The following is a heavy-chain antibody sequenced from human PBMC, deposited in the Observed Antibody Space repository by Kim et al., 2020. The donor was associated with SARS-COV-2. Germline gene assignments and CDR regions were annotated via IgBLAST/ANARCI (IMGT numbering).Heavy chain of an antibody. J-gene: IGHJ4*02. CDR1: GGSISSYY. CDR3: ARGWVAGTIAED. V-gene: IGHV4-59*01. Sequence: SETLSLTCTVSGGSISSYYWSWIRQPPGKGLEWIGYIYYSGSTNYNPSLKSRVTISVDTSKNQFSLKLSSVTAADTAVYYCARGWVAGTIAEDWGQGTLVTVSS. D-gene: IGHD6-19*01. CDR2: IYYSGST.